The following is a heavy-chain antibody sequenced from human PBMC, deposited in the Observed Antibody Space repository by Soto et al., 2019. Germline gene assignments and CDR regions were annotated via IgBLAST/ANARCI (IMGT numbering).Heavy chain of an antibody. CDR2: IYYSGST. J-gene: IGHJ4*02. D-gene: IGHD3-22*01. V-gene: IGHV4-31*03. CDR3: ARVYDSSGYYPNFDY. Sequence: SETLSLTCTVSGGSISSGGYYWSWIRQHPGKGLEWIGYIYYSGSTYYNPSLKSRVTISVDTSKNQFSLKLSSVTAADTAVYYCARVYDSSGYYPNFDYWGQGTLVTVS. CDR1: GGSISSGGYY.